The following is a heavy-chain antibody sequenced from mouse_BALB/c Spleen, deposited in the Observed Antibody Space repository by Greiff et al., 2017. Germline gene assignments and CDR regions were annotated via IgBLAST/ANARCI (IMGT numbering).Heavy chain of an antibody. CDR2: ISNGGGST. CDR1: GFTFSSYT. V-gene: IGHV5-12-2*01. D-gene: IGHD1-2*01. CDR3: ARGATTAYAMDY. J-gene: IGHJ4*01. Sequence: EVQLVESGGGLVQPGGSLKLSCAASGFTFSSYTMSWVRQTPEKRLEWVAYISNGGGSTYYPDTVKGRFTISRDNAKNTLYLQMSSLKSEDTAMYYCARGATTAYAMDYWGQGTSVTVSS.